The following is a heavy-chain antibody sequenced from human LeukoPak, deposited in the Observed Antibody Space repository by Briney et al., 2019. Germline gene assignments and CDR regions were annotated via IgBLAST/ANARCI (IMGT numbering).Heavy chain of an antibody. CDR2: IYYSGNT. D-gene: IGHD3-22*01. V-gene: IGHV4-59*01. CDR3: ARDRDSSGLRDFDL. CDR1: GGSISSYY. J-gene: IGHJ2*01. Sequence: SETLSLTCTVSGGSISSYYWGWIRQPPGKGLEWIGYIYYSGNTNSISIDTSKNQFSLQLSSVTAADTAVYYCARDRDSSGLRDFDLWGRGTLVTVSA.